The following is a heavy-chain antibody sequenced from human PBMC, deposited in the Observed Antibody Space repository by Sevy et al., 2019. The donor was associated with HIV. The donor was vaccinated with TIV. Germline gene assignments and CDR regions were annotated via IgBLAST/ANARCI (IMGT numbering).Heavy chain of an antibody. V-gene: IGHV1-2*02. Sequence: ASVKVSCKASGYTCTGYYIHWVRRAPRQGLEWMGWINPSSGGTNYGQKFLGRVTMTRDTSISTAYMELNRLRSDDTAVYYCTRSVYGSGTYLNDYWGQGTLVTVSS. D-gene: IGHD3-10*01. CDR2: INPSSGGT. CDR1: GYTCTGYY. CDR3: TRSVYGSGTYLNDY. J-gene: IGHJ4*02.